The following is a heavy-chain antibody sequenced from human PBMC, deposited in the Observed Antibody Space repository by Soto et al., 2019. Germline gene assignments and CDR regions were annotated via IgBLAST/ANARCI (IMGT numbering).Heavy chain of an antibody. D-gene: IGHD6-6*01. CDR2: IYDTASA. CDR1: GESISSGGYY. Sequence: QVQLQESGPGLVKASQTLSLICNVSGESISSGGYYWSWLRHHPGKGLEWIGYIYDTASAYYNPSLKSRVTISVDTSKNHVAMKLSSVTAADTAVYYCARASSSSSAADHWGQGTLITVSS. V-gene: IGHV4-31*03. CDR3: ARASSSSSAADH. J-gene: IGHJ4*02.